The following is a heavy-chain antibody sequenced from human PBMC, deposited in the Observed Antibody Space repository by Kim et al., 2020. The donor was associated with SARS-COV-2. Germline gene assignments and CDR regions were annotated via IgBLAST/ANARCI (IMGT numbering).Heavy chain of an antibody. J-gene: IGHJ4*02. Sequence: GGSLRLSCAASGFTFSNAWMSWVRQAPGKGLEWVGRIKSKTDGGTTDYAAPVKGRFTISRDDSKNTLYLQMNSLKTEDTAVYYCTTAQRNYYDSSGYYYWGQGTLVTVSS. CDR2: IKSKTDGGTT. V-gene: IGHV3-15*01. D-gene: IGHD3-22*01. CDR3: TTAQRNYYDSSGYYY. CDR1: GFTFSNAW.